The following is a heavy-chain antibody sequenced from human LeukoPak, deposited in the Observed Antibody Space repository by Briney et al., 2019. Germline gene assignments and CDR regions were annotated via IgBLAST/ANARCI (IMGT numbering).Heavy chain of an antibody. Sequence: ASVKVSCKASGYTFTGYYMHWVRQAPGQGLEWMGWINPNSGGTNYAQRFQGRVTMTRDTSISTAYMELSRLRSDDTAVYYCARAGETYYDFWSGRHDAFDIWGQGTMVTVSS. V-gene: IGHV1-2*02. CDR3: ARAGETYYDFWSGRHDAFDI. CDR1: GYTFTGYY. CDR2: INPNSGGT. D-gene: IGHD3-3*01. J-gene: IGHJ3*02.